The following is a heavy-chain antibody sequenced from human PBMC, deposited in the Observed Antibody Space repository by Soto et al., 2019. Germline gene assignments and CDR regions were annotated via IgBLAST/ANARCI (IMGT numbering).Heavy chain of an antibody. CDR3: APRPGGGGY. CDR1: GFTVSNNY. Sequence: EVQLVESGGGLIQPGGSLRLSCAVSGFTVSNNYMSWVRQAPGKGLEGVSVIYSGGYTAYGDSVKGRFTISRDNSKNTLYLQINGRGPAGPAVSCWAPRPGGGGYWGQGTLVTVSS. V-gene: IGHV3-53*01. J-gene: IGHJ4*02. D-gene: IGHD3-10*01. CDR2: IYSGGYT.